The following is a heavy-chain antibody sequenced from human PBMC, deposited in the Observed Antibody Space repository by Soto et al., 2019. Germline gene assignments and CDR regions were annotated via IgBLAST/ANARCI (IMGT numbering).Heavy chain of an antibody. J-gene: IGHJ5*02. V-gene: IGHV1-18*01. CDR2: ISPYTDDP. Sequence: QGQLVQSGVEVKKPGASVKVSCSASGNTFTNFGVTWVRQAPGQGLEWMGWISPYTDDPSYAQKFQGRVTMTIDTSTSTGYLDLRSLTSDDTAVYYLERVIPGAEAWFHPWGQGSLVTVSS. CDR3: ERVIPGAEAWFHP. CDR1: GNTFTNFG. D-gene: IGHD2-2*02.